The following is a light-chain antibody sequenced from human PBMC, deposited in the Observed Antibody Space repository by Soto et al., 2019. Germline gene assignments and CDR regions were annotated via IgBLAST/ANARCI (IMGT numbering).Light chain of an antibody. J-gene: IGKJ1*01. Sequence: DLQMTQSPSNLCGSVVAIVTITCRASQTISSWLAWYQQKPGKAPKLLIYKASTLKSGVPSRFSGSGSGTEFTLTISSLQPDDFATYYCQQYNSRRKFGQGNKGDIK. V-gene: IGKV1-5*03. CDR1: QTISSW. CDR2: KAS. CDR3: QQYNSRRK.